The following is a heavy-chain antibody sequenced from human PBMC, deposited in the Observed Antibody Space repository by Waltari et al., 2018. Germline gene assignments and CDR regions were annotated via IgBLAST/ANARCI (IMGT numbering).Heavy chain of an antibody. V-gene: IGHV3-30*02. Sequence: QVQLVESGGGVVQPGGSLRLSCAASGFTFSSYGMHWVRQAPGKGLEWVAFIRYDGSNKYYTDSVKGRFTISRDNSKNTLYLQMNSLRAEDTAVYYCAKIAEDHYDYWGQGTLVTVSS. J-gene: IGHJ4*02. CDR3: AKIAEDHYDY. D-gene: IGHD2-15*01. CDR1: GFTFSSYG. CDR2: IRYDGSNK.